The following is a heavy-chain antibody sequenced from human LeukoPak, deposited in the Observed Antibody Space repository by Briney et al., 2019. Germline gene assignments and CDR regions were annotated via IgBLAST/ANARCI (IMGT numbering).Heavy chain of an antibody. CDR3: AREGESLDY. CDR2: ISYDGSNK. CDR1: GFTFSSYA. V-gene: IGHV3-30*04. J-gene: IGHJ4*02. Sequence: GGSLRLSCAASGFTFSSYAMHWVRQAPGKGLEWVAVISYDGSNKYYADSVKGRFTISRDNSKNTLHLQMNSLRAEDTAVYYCAREGESLDYWGQGTLVTVSS.